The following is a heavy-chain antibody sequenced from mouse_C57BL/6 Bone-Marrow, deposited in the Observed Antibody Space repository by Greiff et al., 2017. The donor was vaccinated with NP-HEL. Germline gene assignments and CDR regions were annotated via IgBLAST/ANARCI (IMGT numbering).Heavy chain of an antibody. D-gene: IGHD1-1*01. CDR3: ARQGITRNY. CDR1: GFTFSSYG. J-gene: IGHJ2*01. CDR2: ISSGGSYT. Sequence: EVKLVESGGDLVKPGGSLKLSCAASGFTFSSYGMSWVRQTPDKRLEWVATISSGGSYTYYPASVKGRFTISSDNAKNPLHLLRSRLKAEDTAMYYCARQGITRNYWGQGTTLTVSS. V-gene: IGHV5-6*01.